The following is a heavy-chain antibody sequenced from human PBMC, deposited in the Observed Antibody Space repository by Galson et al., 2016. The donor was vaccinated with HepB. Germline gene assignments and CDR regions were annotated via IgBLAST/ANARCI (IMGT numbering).Heavy chain of an antibody. CDR1: GFTFRSYW. J-gene: IGHJ4*02. CDR3: ARLRGGYDFDY. V-gene: IGHV3-7*01. CDR2: IKEDGSEK. Sequence: SLRLSCAASGFTFRSYWMTWVRQAPGKGLEWVANIKEDGSEKDYVDSVKGRFTIFRDNAANSPFLQMNTLRAEDTAVYYCARLRGGYDFDYWGQGTLVTVSS. D-gene: IGHD5-12*01.